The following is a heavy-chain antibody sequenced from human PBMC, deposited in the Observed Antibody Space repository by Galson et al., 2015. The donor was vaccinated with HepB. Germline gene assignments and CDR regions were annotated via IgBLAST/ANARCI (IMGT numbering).Heavy chain of an antibody. CDR1: GYRFTNNW. CDR3: ARGYCSGKTCSGDFDL. Sequence: QSGAEVKKPGESLRISCKGSGYRFTNNWIGWVRQWPGKGLEWIGIIYPNDFETKYSPSFQGQVSFSVDKSLSTAYLQWSSLKASDTATYYCARGYCSGKTCSGDFDLWGHGTLVTVSS. D-gene: IGHD2-15*01. CDR2: IYPNDFET. V-gene: IGHV5-51*03. J-gene: IGHJ4*01.